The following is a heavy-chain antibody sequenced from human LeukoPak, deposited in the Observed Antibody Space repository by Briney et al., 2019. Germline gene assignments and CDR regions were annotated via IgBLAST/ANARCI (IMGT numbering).Heavy chain of an antibody. D-gene: IGHD1-1*01. J-gene: IGHJ4*02. CDR1: GFTFSSYG. CDR3: ARDAYLRGYGLTDY. CDR2: IWYDGSNK. Sequence: PGGSLRLSCAASGFTFSSYGMHWVRQAPGKGLEWVAVIWYDGSNKYYADSVKGRFTISRDNSKNTLYLQMNSLRAEDTAVYYCARDAYLRGYGLTDYWGQGTLVTVSS. V-gene: IGHV3-33*01.